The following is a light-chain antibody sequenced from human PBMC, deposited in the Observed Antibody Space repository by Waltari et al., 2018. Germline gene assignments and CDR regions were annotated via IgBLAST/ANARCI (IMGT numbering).Light chain of an antibody. CDR3: QQYNSYPWT. J-gene: IGKJ1*01. V-gene: IGKV1-5*03. Sequence: DIQMTQSPSTLSASVGDRVTITCRASQSFSSWLAWYQQKPGKAPKLLIYKASTLEGGVPSRFSGGGSGTEFTLTISSLQPDDFATYYCQQYNSYPWTFGQGTKVEIK. CDR2: KAS. CDR1: QSFSSW.